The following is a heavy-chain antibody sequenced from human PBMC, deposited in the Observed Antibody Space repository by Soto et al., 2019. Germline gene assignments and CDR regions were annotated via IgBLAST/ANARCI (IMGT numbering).Heavy chain of an antibody. V-gene: IGHV1-69*13. Sequence: SVKVSCKASGGSFSNLGISWVRQAPGQGLEWMGGIVPVFGRPNYAQRFRGRLTITADESTSTGYMELISLRSDDTAVYYCAREGSGYNFWGQGTQVTVS. CDR2: IVPVFGRP. CDR1: GGSFSNLG. CDR3: AREGSGYNF. J-gene: IGHJ4*02. D-gene: IGHD5-12*01.